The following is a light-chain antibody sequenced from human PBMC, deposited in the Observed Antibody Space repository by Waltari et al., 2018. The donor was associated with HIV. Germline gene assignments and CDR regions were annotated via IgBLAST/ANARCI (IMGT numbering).Light chain of an antibody. V-gene: IGKV3-15*01. J-gene: IGKJ2*02. CDR3: QHYNNWPPWT. CDR2: GAS. CDR1: QSVNSN. Sequence: IVMTQSPATLSVSPGERATLSCRASQSVNSNLAWYQQKSGQAPRLLIYGASTRATGIPARFSGSGSGTEFTLTISSLQSEDFAVYYCQHYNNWPPWTFGQGTQLEIK.